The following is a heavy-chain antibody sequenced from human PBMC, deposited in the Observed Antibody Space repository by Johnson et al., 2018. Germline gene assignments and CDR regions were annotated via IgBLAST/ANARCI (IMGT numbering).Heavy chain of an antibody. CDR2: INPSGGST. CDR3: ARDLEMVGGDGNFQH. CDR1: GYTFTSYY. D-gene: IGHD3-3*01. Sequence: QVQLVQSGAEVKKPGASVKVSCKASGYTFTSYYMHWVRQATGQGLEWMGIINPSGGSTSYAQKFQGRVTMTRDTSTSTVYMELSSLRSEDTAVYYCARDLEMVGGDGNFQHWGQGTLVTVSS. J-gene: IGHJ1*01. V-gene: IGHV1-46*01.